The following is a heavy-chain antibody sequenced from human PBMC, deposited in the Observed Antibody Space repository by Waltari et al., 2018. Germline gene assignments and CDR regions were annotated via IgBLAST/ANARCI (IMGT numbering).Heavy chain of an antibody. J-gene: IGHJ3*02. CDR2: INAGNGNT. V-gene: IGHV1-3*01. Sequence: QVQLVQSGAEVKKPGASVKVSCTASGYTFTSYAMHWVRQAPGQRLEWMGWINAGNGNTKDSQKFQGRVTSTRDTSASTAYMELSSLRSEDTAVYYCATTYYYDSSGYYGAFDIWGQGTMVTVSS. CDR1: GYTFTSYA. D-gene: IGHD3-22*01. CDR3: ATTYYYDSSGYYGAFDI.